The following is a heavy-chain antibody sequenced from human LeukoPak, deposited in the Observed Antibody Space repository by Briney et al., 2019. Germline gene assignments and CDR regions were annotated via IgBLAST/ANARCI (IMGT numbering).Heavy chain of an antibody. CDR2: INPNSGGT. J-gene: IGHJ4*02. CDR1: GFTFSSYA. V-gene: IGHV1-2*02. CDR3: ALLEMTSIRIDH. D-gene: IGHD5-24*01. Sequence: GGSLRLSCAASGFTFSSYAMHWVRQAPGQGLEWMGWINPNSGGTNYAQKFQGRVTMTRDTSVNTAYMELSRLRSDDTAVYYCALLEMTSIRIDHWGQGTLVTVSS.